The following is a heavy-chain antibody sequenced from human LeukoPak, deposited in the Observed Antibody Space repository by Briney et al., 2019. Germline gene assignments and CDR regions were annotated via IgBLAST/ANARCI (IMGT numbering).Heavy chain of an antibody. CDR3: ARVPYFWGSSGGTDDAFDI. CDR2: IIPIFGTA. D-gene: IGHD6-19*01. Sequence: SVKVSCKASGGTFSSYAISWVRQAPGQGLEWMGRIIPIFGTANYAQKFQGRVTITMDESTSTAYMELSSLRSEDTAVYYCARVPYFWGSSGGTDDAFDIWGQGTMVTVSS. V-gene: IGHV1-69*05. CDR1: GGTFSSYA. J-gene: IGHJ3*02.